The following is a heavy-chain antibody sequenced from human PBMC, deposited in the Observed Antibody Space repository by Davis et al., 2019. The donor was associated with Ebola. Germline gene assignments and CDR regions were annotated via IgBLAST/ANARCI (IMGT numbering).Heavy chain of an antibody. V-gene: IGHV1-18*01. J-gene: IGHJ5*02. CDR1: GYTFTSYG. CDR3: ANLRYFDWLPTNWFDP. CDR2: ISAYNGNT. D-gene: IGHD3-9*01. Sequence: ASVKVSCKASGYTFTSYGISWVRQAPGQGLEWMGWISAYNGNTNYAQKFQGRVTITADKSTSTAYMELSSLRSEGTAVYYCANLRYFDWLPTNWFDPWGQGTLVTVSS.